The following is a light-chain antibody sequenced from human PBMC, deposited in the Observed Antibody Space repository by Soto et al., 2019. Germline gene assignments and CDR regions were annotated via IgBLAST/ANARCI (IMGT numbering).Light chain of an antibody. J-gene: IGKJ4*01. Sequence: EVVLTQSPATLSLSPGERAILSCRASQSVEKYLVWYQQKPGQAPRLLIYDTSNRATGIPARFSGSGSETDFSLTISSREPEDFEVYYCQQRKHWPPLTFGGGTKVELK. CDR2: DTS. CDR1: QSVEKY. CDR3: QQRKHWPPLT. V-gene: IGKV3-11*01.